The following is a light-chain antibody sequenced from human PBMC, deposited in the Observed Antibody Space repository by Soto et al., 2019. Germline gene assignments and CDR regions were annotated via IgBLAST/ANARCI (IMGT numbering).Light chain of an antibody. V-gene: IGLV2-11*01. Sequence: QSALTQPRSVSGSPGQSVTISCTGPSSDVGGYDYVSWYQHHPGKAPKVTIYDVSKRPSGVPDRFSGSKSGNTASLTISGLQADDEADYYCSSFVGPYTYVFGTGTKLTVL. CDR3: SSFVGPYTYV. CDR1: SSDVGGYDY. CDR2: DVS. J-gene: IGLJ1*01.